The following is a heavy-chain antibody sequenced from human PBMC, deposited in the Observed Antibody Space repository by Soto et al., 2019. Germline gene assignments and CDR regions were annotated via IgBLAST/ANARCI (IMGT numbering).Heavy chain of an antibody. CDR3: ASDKYCSGGSCYHNWFDP. Sequence: SVKVSCKASGGTFSIYAISWVLQAPGQGLEWMGGIIPIFGTANYAQKFQGRVTITADESTSTAYMELSSLRSEDTAVYYCASDKYCSGGSCYHNWFDPWGQGTLVTVSS. J-gene: IGHJ5*02. CDR2: IIPIFGTA. V-gene: IGHV1-69*13. CDR1: GGTFSIYA. D-gene: IGHD2-15*01.